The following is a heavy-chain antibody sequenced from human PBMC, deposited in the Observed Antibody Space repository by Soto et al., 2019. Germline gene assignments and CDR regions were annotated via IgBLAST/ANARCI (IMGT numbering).Heavy chain of an antibody. CDR1: GYTFSTYG. CDR2: ISPYDGDT. J-gene: IGHJ5*02. Sequence: QVQLVQSGVEVKKPGASVKVSCTASGYTFSTYGISWVRQAPGQGLEWMGWISPYDGDTNYGDRLQGRVTMSTDTSTTTAYMELRSLRSDDTAMYYCARDHGGSYQADSFDPWGQGTLVIVSS. CDR3: ARDHGGSYQADSFDP. V-gene: IGHV1-18*01. D-gene: IGHD1-26*01.